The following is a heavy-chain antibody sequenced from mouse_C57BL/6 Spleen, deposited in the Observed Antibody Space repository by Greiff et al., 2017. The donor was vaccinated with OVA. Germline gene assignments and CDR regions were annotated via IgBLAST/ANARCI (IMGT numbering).Heavy chain of an antibody. J-gene: IGHJ4*01. CDR3: ANIYGNYGYYAMDY. CDR2: IYPRDGST. CDR1: GYTFTSYD. Sequence: QVQLKESGPELVKPGASVKLSCKASGYTFTSYDINWVKQRPGQGLEWIGWIYPRDGSTKYNEKFKGKATLTVDTSSSTAYMELHSLTSEDSAVYFCANIYGNYGYYAMDYWGQGTSVTVSS. D-gene: IGHD2-1*01. V-gene: IGHV1-85*01.